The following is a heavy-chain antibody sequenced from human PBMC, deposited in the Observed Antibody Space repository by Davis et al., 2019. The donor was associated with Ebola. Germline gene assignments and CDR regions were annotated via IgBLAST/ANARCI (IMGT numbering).Heavy chain of an antibody. CDR2: IYYSGST. Sequence: MPSETLSLTCTVSGGSISSYYWSWIRQPPGKGLEWIGYIYYSGSTNYNPSLKSRVTISVDKSKNQFSLKLSSVTAADTAVYYCARGYCSSTSCYDYYYVMDVWGQGTTVTVSS. CDR3: ARGYCSSTSCYDYYYVMDV. CDR1: GGSISSYY. J-gene: IGHJ6*02. D-gene: IGHD2-2*01. V-gene: IGHV4-59*12.